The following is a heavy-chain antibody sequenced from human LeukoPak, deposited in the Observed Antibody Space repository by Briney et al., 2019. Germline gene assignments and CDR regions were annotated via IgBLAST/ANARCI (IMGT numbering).Heavy chain of an antibody. Sequence: GASVKVSCKASGYTFTSYGISWVRQAPGQGLEWMGWISAYNGNTNYAQKLQGRVTMTTDTSTSTAYMELRGLRSDDTAVYYCARTRGDYYDSSGYPDYWGQGTLVTVSS. D-gene: IGHD3-22*01. J-gene: IGHJ4*02. CDR1: GYTFTSYG. V-gene: IGHV1-18*01. CDR3: ARTRGDYYDSSGYPDY. CDR2: ISAYNGNT.